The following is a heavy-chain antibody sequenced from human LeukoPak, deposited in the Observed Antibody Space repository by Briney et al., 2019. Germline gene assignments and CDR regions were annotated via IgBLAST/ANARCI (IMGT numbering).Heavy chain of an antibody. J-gene: IGHJ3*02. D-gene: IGHD6-19*01. V-gene: IGHV4-4*07. CDR2: IYTSGST. CDR1: GDSIDTYY. Sequence: PSETLSLTCSVSGDSIDTYYWSWIRQPAGKGLEWIGRIYTSGSTNYNPSLKSRVTISLDKSKNQFSLNLSSMTAADTALYYRARGGAVEGRNAFDIWGQGTMVTVSS. CDR3: ARGGAVEGRNAFDI.